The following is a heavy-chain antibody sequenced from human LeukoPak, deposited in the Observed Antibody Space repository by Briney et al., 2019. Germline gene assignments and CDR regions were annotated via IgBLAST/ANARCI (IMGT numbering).Heavy chain of an antibody. CDR1: GGSISSSNW. V-gene: IGHV4-4*02. CDR3: ARDSVDTAMVTPRYYFDY. J-gene: IGHJ4*02. CDR2: IYHSGST. Sequence: SETLSLTCAVSGGSISSSNWWSWVRQPPGKGLEWIGEIYHSGSTNYNPSLKSRVTISVDKSKNQFSLKLSSVTAADTAVYYCARDSVDTAMVTPRYYFDYWGQGTLVTVSS. D-gene: IGHD5-18*01.